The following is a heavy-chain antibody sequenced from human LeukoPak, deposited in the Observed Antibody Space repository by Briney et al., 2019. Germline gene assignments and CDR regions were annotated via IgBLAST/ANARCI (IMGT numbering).Heavy chain of an antibody. V-gene: IGHV4-59*01. CDR2: IYYSGST. CDR1: GFTFSSYA. D-gene: IGHD3-16*01. J-gene: IGHJ6*03. CDR3: ARVIYDYAREAYYYYYMDV. Sequence: GSLRLSCAASGFTFSSYAMSWIRQPPGKGLEWIGYIYYSGSTNYNPSLKSRVTISVDTSKNQFSLKLSSVTAADTAVYYCARVIYDYAREAYYYYYMDVWGKGTTVTISS.